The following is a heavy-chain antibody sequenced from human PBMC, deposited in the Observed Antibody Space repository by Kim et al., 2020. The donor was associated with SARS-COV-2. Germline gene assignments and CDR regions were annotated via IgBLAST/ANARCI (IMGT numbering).Heavy chain of an antibody. J-gene: IGHJ6*02. CDR1: GGSFSGYY. CDR3: ASLTRAIVVVPAAPMDV. V-gene: IGHV4-34*01. CDR2: INHSGST. D-gene: IGHD2-2*01. Sequence: SETLSLTCAVYGGSFSGYYWSWIRQPPGKGLEWIGEINHSGSTNYNPSLKSRVTISVDTSKNPFSLKLSSVTAADTAVYYCASLTRAIVVVPAAPMDVWGQGTTVTVSS.